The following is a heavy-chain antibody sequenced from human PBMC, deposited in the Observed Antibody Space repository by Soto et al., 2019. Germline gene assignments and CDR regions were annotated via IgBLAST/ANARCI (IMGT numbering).Heavy chain of an antibody. CDR1: GYTFTSYE. Sequence: QVQLVQSGAEVKKPGASVKVSCKASGYTFTSYEINLVRQATGQGLEWMGWMNPNSGDTGYAQKFQGRVTMTRNTSISTAYMELSSLRSEDTAVYYCARGELLWFGELLRWGQGTLVTVSS. CDR2: MNPNSGDT. J-gene: IGHJ4*02. CDR3: ARGELLWFGELLR. D-gene: IGHD3-10*01. V-gene: IGHV1-8*01.